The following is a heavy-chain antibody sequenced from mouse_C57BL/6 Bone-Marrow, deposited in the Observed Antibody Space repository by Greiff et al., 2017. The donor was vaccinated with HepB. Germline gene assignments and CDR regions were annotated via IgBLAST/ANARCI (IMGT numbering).Heavy chain of an antibody. D-gene: IGHD2-10*01. Sequence: EVQGVESGGGLVQPGGSLKLSCAASGFTFSDYGMAWVRQAPRKGPEWVAFISNLAYSIYYADTVTGRFTISRENAKNTLYLEMSSLRSEDTAMYYCARHGTPTGAWFAYWGQGTLVTVSA. CDR1: GFTFSDYG. CDR3: ARHGTPTGAWFAY. V-gene: IGHV5-15*01. J-gene: IGHJ3*01. CDR2: ISNLAYSI.